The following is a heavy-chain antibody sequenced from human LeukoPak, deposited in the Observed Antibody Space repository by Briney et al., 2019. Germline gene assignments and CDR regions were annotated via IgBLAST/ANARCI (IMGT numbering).Heavy chain of an antibody. CDR2: ISYDGSNK. Sequence: GGSLRLSCAASGFTFSSYAMHWVRQAPGKGLEWVAVISYDGSNKYYADSVKGRFTISRDNSKNTLYLQMNSLRAEDTAVYYCAREEGYCTNGVCYDAFDIWGQRTMVTVSS. V-gene: IGHV3-30-3*01. CDR1: GFTFSSYA. J-gene: IGHJ3*02. CDR3: AREEGYCTNGVCYDAFDI. D-gene: IGHD2-8*01.